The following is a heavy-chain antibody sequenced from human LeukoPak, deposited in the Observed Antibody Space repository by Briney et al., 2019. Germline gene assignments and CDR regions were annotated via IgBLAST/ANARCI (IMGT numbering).Heavy chain of an antibody. CDR2: INHSGST. Sequence: KSSETLSLTCAVWGGSFSGYYWSWIRQPPGKGLEWIGEINHSGSTNYNPSLKSRVTISVDTSKNQFSLKLSSVTAADTAVYYCARGNPAFDYWGQGTLVTVSS. V-gene: IGHV4-34*01. J-gene: IGHJ4*02. CDR1: GGSFSGYY. CDR3: ARGNPAFDY.